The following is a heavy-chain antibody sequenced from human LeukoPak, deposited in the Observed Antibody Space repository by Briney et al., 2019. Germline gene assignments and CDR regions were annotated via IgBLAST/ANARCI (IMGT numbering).Heavy chain of an antibody. CDR3: AGGGEEYNWFDP. J-gene: IGHJ5*02. D-gene: IGHD3-16*01. CDR1: GYTFTGYY. Sequence: VASVKVSCKASGYTFTGYYIHWVRQAPGQGLEWMGWISPKRGDTIYAQKFQGRVAMTRDTSISTAYMELNRLRSDDTAVYYCAGGGEEYNWFDPWGQGTLVAVSS. V-gene: IGHV1-2*02. CDR2: ISPKRGDT.